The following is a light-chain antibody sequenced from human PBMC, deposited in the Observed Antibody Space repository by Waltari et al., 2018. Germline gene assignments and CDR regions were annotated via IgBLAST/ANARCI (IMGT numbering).Light chain of an antibody. J-gene: IGKJ1*01. CDR2: GAS. Sequence: EIVLTQSPGTLSLSPGERATLSCRASQSVSRTLAWYQQKPGQAPRLIIYGASTRATGIPERFSGGGSGTDFSLTISRLEPEDFAAYYCQHYVRLPATFGQGTKVEIK. CDR3: QHYVRLPAT. CDR1: QSVSRT. V-gene: IGKV3-20*01.